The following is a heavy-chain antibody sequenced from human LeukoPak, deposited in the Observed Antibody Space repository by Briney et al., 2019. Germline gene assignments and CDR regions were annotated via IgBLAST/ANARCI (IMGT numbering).Heavy chain of an antibody. CDR1: GGTFSSYA. V-gene: IGHV1-69*05. J-gene: IGHJ4*02. D-gene: IGHD1-26*01. CDR3: ARSPRLWSGSYY. CDR2: IIPIFGTA. Sequence: SVKVSCKASGGTFSSYAISWVRQAPGQGLEWMGGIIPIFGTANYAQKFQGRVTITTDESTSTAYMELSSLRSEDTAVYYCARSPRLWSGSYYFGQGTLVTVSS.